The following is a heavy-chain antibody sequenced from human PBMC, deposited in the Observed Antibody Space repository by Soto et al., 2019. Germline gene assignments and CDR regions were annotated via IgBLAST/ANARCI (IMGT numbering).Heavy chain of an antibody. CDR1: GFTFSTYS. V-gene: IGHV3-21*01. Sequence: WWSLRLSCSASGFTFSTYSMNWFRQAPGKGLEWVSSISTGSSYIYYADSVKGRFTISRDNAKNSLYLQMNSLRAEDTAVYYCARDRDGYNSNWFDPWGQGTLVTVSS. J-gene: IGHJ5*02. CDR3: ARDRDGYNSNWFDP. CDR2: ISTGSSYI. D-gene: IGHD5-12*01.